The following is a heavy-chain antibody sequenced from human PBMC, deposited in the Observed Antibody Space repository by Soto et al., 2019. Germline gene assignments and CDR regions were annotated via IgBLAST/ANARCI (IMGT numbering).Heavy chain of an antibody. CDR1: GYTFTSNG. V-gene: IGHV1-18*01. Sequence: ASVKVSCKASGYTFTSNGFTWVRQAPGQGLEWMGWISVYSGDTNYAQRFQDRVTMTTDTSTNTAYLELRSLRSDDTAVYYCARDTHSPQVAIAGNALAYWGQGTLVTVSS. CDR3: ARDTHSPQVAIAGNALAY. CDR2: ISVYSGDT. D-gene: IGHD1-1*01. J-gene: IGHJ4*02.